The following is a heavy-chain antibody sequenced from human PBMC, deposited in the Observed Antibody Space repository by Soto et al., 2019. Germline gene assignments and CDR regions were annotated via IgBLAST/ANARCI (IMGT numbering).Heavy chain of an antibody. D-gene: IGHD6-13*01. V-gene: IGHV3-33*01. CDR3: ARDRRPSSSWSGALDI. J-gene: IGHJ3*02. Sequence: QMQLVESGGGVVQPGRSLRLSCTVSGFTFSSYGMHWVRQAPGKGLEWVSIIWYDGTTKYYVDSVRGRFTVSRDNSKKSLYLEMTNLRAEDTAIYYRARDRRPSSSWSGALDIGGRGTMVTVSS. CDR2: IWYDGTTK. CDR1: GFTFSSYG.